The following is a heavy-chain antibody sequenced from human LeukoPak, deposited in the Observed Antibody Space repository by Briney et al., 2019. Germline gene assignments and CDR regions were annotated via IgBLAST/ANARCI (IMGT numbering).Heavy chain of an antibody. J-gene: IGHJ4*02. CDR2: ISYDGSNK. V-gene: IGHV3-30*03. D-gene: IGHD3-10*01. CDR1: GFTFSSYG. CDR3: ARGTYGYFDY. Sequence: GGSLRLSCAASGFTFSSYGMHWVRQAPGKGLEWVAVISYDGSNKYYADSVKGRFTISRDNSKNTLYLQMNSLRAEDTAVYYCARGTYGYFDYWGQGTLVTVPS.